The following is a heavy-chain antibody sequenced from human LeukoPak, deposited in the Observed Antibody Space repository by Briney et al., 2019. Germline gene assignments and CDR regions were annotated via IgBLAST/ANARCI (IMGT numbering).Heavy chain of an antibody. CDR3: AKEPTSGYSYFDH. J-gene: IGHJ4*02. D-gene: IGHD3-22*01. V-gene: IGHV3-23*01. Sequence: GGSLRLSCAASGFTFSSYWMGWVRQAPGKGLEWVSGISGCGGTHNADSVKGRFTISRDSSKNTLYLQMNSLRVEDTAIYYCAKEPTSGYSYFDHWGQGTLVTVSS. CDR1: GFTFSSYW. CDR2: ISGCGGT.